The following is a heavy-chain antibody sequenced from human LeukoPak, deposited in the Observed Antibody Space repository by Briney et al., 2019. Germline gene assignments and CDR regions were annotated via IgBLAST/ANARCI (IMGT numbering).Heavy chain of an antibody. V-gene: IGHV3-66*01. CDR1: GFTVSSNY. D-gene: IGHD1-7*01. J-gene: IGHJ4*02. CDR3: ATAGNNWDYYFDY. CDR2: IYSGGST. Sequence: GGSLRLSCAASGFTVSSNYMSWVRQAPGKGLEWVSVIYSGGSTYYADSVKGRFTISRDNSKNTLHLQMNSLRDDDTALYYCATAGNNWDYYFDYWGQGTLVTVSS.